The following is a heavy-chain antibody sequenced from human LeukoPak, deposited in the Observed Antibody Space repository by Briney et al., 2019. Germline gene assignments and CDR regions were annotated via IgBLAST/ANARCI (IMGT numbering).Heavy chain of an antibody. V-gene: IGHV1-18*01. CDR2: ISAHNGNT. J-gene: IGHJ4*02. D-gene: IGHD4-17*01. CDR1: GYTFTNYD. Sequence: EASVKASCKASGYTFTNYDINWVRQAPGQGLEWMGWISAHNGNTNYAQKLQGRVTMTTDTSTSTAYMEMRSLRSDDTAVYYCARLAYGANYIDYWGQGTLVTVSS. CDR3: ARLAYGANYIDY.